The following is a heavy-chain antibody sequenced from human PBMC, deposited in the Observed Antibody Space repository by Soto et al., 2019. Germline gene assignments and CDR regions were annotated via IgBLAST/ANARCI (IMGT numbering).Heavy chain of an antibody. V-gene: IGHV1-58*01. CDR3: AVGHEGTYYYYYGMDV. Sequence: SVKVSCKAPGFTLTSSAVQWVGQARGQRLEWIGWIVVGSGNTNYAQKFQERVTITRDMSTSTAYMELSSLRSEDTAVYYCAVGHEGTYYYYYGMDVWGQGTTVTVSS. CDR2: IVVGSGNT. J-gene: IGHJ6*02. CDR1: GFTLTSSA.